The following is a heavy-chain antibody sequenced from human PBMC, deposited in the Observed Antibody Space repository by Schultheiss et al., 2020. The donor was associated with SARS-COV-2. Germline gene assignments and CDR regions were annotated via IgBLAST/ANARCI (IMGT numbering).Heavy chain of an antibody. J-gene: IGHJ4*02. CDR2: IWYDGSNK. D-gene: IGHD5-18*01. Sequence: GGSLRLSCAASGFTFSSYGMHWVRQAPGKGLEWVAVIWYDGSNKYYADSVKGRFTISRDNSKNTLYLQMNSLRAEDTAVYYCARDVDTAMVNASGYWGQGTLVTVSS. CDR3: ARDVDTAMVNASGY. CDR1: GFTFSSYG. V-gene: IGHV3-33*01.